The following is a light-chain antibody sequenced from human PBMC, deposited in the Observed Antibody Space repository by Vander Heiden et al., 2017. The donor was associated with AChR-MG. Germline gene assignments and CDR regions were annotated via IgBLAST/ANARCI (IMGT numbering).Light chain of an antibody. CDR2: GNS. Sequence: SVLPQPPSVPGAQGQRVTISCTGGSSNIGAGYDVHWYQQLPGTAPKLLIYGNSNRPSGVPDRFSGSKSGTSAYLTITGLQAEDEADYYCQSYDSSLSGLFGGGTKLTVL. J-gene: IGLJ3*02. CDR1: SSNIGAGYD. V-gene: IGLV1-40*01. CDR3: QSYDSSLSGL.